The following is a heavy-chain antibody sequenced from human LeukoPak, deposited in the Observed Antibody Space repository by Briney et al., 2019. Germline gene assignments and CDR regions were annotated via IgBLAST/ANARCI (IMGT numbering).Heavy chain of an antibody. D-gene: IGHD3-9*01. CDR3: ARYGSPIHYYHMDV. CDR1: GYTFTSYA. J-gene: IGHJ6*03. V-gene: IGHV7-4-1*02. CDR2: INTNTGHP. Sequence: GASVKVSCKASGYTFTSYAMNWVRQAPGQGLEWMGWINTNTGHPTYAQGFTGRFVFALDTSVSTAYLQISSLKGEDTAVYYCARYGSPIHYYHMDVWGKGTTVTVSS.